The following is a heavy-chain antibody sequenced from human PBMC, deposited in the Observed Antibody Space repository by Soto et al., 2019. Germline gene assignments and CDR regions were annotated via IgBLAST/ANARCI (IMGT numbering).Heavy chain of an antibody. CDR3: AREGNLGRWLQPLDF. J-gene: IGHJ4*02. D-gene: IGHD5-12*01. CDR2: IHYNGNT. V-gene: IGHV4-59*01. CDR1: GDSISAYS. Sequence: QEQLQVSGPGLVKPSETLSLTCTVSGDSISAYSWSWVRQPPGKGLEWIGNIHYNGNTKYNPSLKSRVTMSLDTSKNQFSLRLISVTAADTAKYFCAREGNLGRWLQPLDFWGQGTLVTVSS.